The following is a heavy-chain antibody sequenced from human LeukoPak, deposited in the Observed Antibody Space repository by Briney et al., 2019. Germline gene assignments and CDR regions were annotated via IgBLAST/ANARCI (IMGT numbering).Heavy chain of an antibody. CDR2: IRSKANSYAT. CDR1: GFTFSSYG. V-gene: IGHV3-73*01. Sequence: GGSLRLSCAASGFTFSSYGMSWVRQAPGKGLEWVGRIRSKANSYATAYAASVKGRFTISRDDSKNTAYLQMNSLKTEDTAVYYCTRYSSGRYYFDYWGQGTLVTVSS. J-gene: IGHJ4*02. D-gene: IGHD6-19*01. CDR3: TRYSSGRYYFDY.